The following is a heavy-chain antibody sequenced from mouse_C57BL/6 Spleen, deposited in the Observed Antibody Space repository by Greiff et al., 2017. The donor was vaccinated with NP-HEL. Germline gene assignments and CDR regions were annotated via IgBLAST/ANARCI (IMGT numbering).Heavy chain of an antibody. Sequence: QVQLKQSGPGLVAPSQSLSITCTVSGFSLTSYAISWVRQPPGKGLEWLGVIWTGGGTNYNSALKSRLSISKDNSKSQVFLKMNSLQTDDTARYYCARNYAYGSSPRWYFDVWGTGTTVTVSS. J-gene: IGHJ1*03. D-gene: IGHD1-1*01. V-gene: IGHV2-9-1*01. CDR3: ARNYAYGSSPRWYFDV. CDR2: IWTGGGT. CDR1: GFSLTSYA.